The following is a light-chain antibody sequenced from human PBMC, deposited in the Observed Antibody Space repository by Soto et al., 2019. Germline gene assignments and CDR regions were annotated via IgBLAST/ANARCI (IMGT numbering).Light chain of an antibody. CDR3: IQDYNYPLT. CDR1: QTLSDH. J-gene: IGKJ4*01. Sequence: ILMTQSPSTVSASVGETVTITCRASQTLSDHLGWYQQKPGKAPKLLIYAAYSLQSGVPSRFSGSGSGTDFTLTIRSLQPEDFATYYCIQDYNYPLTFGGGTKVDIK. CDR2: AAY. V-gene: IGKV1-6*01.